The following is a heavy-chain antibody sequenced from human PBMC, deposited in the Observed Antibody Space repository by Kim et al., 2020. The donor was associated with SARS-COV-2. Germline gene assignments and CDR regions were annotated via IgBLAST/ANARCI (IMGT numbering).Heavy chain of an antibody. V-gene: IGHV4-59*01. CDR3: ARDTIAVAGTRWFDP. J-gene: IGHJ5*02. D-gene: IGHD6-19*01. Sequence: PPRQSRVNISVDTAKNQFSLKLSPVTAADTAVYYCARDTIAVAGTRWFDPWGQGTLVTVSS.